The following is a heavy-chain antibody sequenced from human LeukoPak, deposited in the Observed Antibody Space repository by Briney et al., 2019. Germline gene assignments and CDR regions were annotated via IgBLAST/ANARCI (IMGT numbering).Heavy chain of an antibody. CDR2: IYSGGST. V-gene: IGHV3-53*01. J-gene: IGHJ4*02. Sequence: PGGSLRLSCAASGFTVSSNYMSWVRQAPGKGLEWVSVIYSGGSTYYADSVKGRFTISRDNSKNTLYLQMNSLRAEDTAVYYCAKRPTTVTTFGRDYWGQGTLVTVSS. D-gene: IGHD4-17*01. CDR3: AKRPTTVTTFGRDY. CDR1: GFTVSSNY.